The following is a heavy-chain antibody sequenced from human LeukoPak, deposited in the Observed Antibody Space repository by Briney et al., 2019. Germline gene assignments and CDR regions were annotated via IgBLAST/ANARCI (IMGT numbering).Heavy chain of an antibody. D-gene: IGHD5-24*01. CDR3: AGRRNGYNFHVY. CDR2: IYPGDSDT. J-gene: IGHJ4*02. Sequence: GESLKISCKGFGYSFTSSYIAWVRQMPGKGLEWMGIIYPGDSDTRYSPSFQGQVTISADKSISTAYLQWSSLKASDTAMYYCAGRRNGYNFHVYWGQGTLVTVSS. CDR1: GYSFTSSY. V-gene: IGHV5-51*01.